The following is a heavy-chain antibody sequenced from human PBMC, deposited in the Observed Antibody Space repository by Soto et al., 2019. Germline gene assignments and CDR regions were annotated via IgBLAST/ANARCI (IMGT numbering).Heavy chain of an antibody. Sequence: SETLSLTCTVSGGSISSGDYYWSWIRQPPGKGLEWIGYIYYSGSTYYNPSLKSRVTISVDTSKNQFSLKLSSVTAADTAVYYCARDSWAYCGGDCNERSFDYWGQGTLVTVSS. V-gene: IGHV4-30-4*01. CDR1: GGSISSGDYY. J-gene: IGHJ4*02. CDR3: ARDSWAYCGGDCNERSFDY. CDR2: IYYSGST. D-gene: IGHD2-21*02.